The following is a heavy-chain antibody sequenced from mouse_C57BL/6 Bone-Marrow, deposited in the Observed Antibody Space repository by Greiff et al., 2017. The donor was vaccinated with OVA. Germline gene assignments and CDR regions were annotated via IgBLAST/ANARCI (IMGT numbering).Heavy chain of an antibody. J-gene: IGHJ1*03. V-gene: IGHV14-4*01. D-gene: IGHD1-1*01. Sequence: EVMLVESGAELVRPGASVKLSCTASGFNIKDDYMHWVKQRPEQGLEWIGWIDPENGDTEYASKFQGKATITADTSSNTAYLQLSSLTSEDTAVYYCTTRLLWYFDVWGTGTTVTVSS. CDR1: GFNIKDDY. CDR3: TTRLLWYFDV. CDR2: IDPENGDT.